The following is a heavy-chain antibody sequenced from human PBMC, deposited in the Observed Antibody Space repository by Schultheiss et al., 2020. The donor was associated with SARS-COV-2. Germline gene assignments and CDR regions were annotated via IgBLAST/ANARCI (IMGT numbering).Heavy chain of an antibody. Sequence: GSLRLSCAASGFTFSSYAMSWIRQPPGKGLEWIGEINHSGSTNYNPSLKSRVTISVDTSKNQFSLKLSSVTAADTAVYYCARITMIVVVFDYWGQGTLVTVSS. CDR3: ARITMIVVVFDY. CDR2: INHSGST. D-gene: IGHD3-22*01. J-gene: IGHJ4*02. CDR1: GFTFSSYA. V-gene: IGHV4-34*08.